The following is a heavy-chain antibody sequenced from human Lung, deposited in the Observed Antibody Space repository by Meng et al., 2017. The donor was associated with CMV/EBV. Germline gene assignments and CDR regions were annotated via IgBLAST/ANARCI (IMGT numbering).Heavy chain of an antibody. J-gene: IGHJ3*02. CDR1: GFTFSSYS. D-gene: IGHD2-2*01. Sequence: GESLKISCAASGFTFSSYSMNWVRQAPGKGLEWVSSISSSSSYIYYADSVKGRFTISRDNAKNLLYLQMNSLRAEDTAVYYCARGCSSTSLYSDAFDIWGQGTMVTVSS. CDR3: ARGCSSTSLYSDAFDI. CDR2: ISSSSSYI. V-gene: IGHV3-21*01.